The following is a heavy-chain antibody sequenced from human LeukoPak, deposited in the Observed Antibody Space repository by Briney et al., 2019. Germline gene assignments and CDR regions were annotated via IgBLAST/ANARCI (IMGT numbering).Heavy chain of an antibody. CDR1: GFTFSNYW. Sequence: VQPGGSLRLSCAASGFTFSNYWMTWVRQAPGKGLEWVANIKEDGSTRYLVDSVKGRFTISRDNAKNSVYLQMNSLRAEDTAVYYCARIGYSSSSLDYWGQGNLVTVSS. CDR2: IKEDGSTR. D-gene: IGHD6-13*01. J-gene: IGHJ4*02. V-gene: IGHV3-7*04. CDR3: ARIGYSSSSLDY.